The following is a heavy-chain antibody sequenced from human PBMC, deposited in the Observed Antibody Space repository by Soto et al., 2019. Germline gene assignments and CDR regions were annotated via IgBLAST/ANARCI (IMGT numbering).Heavy chain of an antibody. Sequence: ASGKVSCKASGYTFTSYGISWVRQAPGQGLEWMGWISAYNGNTNYAQKLQGRVTMTTDTSTSTAYMELSSLRSEDTAVYYCARDSPHFGVVIIRGRDYYYGMDVWG. D-gene: IGHD3-3*01. J-gene: IGHJ6*02. V-gene: IGHV1-18*01. CDR2: ISAYNGNT. CDR1: GYTFTSYG. CDR3: ARDSPHFGVVIIRGRDYYYGMDV.